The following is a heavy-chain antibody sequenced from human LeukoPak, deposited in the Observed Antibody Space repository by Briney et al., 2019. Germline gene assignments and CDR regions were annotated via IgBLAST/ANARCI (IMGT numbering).Heavy chain of an antibody. CDR1: GYTFTSYA. D-gene: IGHD6-13*01. V-gene: IGHV7-4-1*02. J-gene: IGHJ5*02. CDR2: INTNTGNP. CDR3: ARDRTATGIAAARGGANWFDP. Sequence: ASVKVSCKASGYTFTSYAMNWVRQAPGQGLEWMGWINTNTGNPTYAQGFTGRFVFSLDTSVSTAYLQISSLKAEDTAVHYCARDRTATGIAAARGGANWFDPWGQGTLVTVSS.